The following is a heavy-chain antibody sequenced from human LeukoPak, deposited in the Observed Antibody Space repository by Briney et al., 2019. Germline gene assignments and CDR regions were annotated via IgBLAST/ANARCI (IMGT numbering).Heavy chain of an antibody. CDR3: ARDLSGSYTDFDC. D-gene: IGHD1-26*01. V-gene: IGHV1-2*02. J-gene: IGHJ4*02. CDR2: INPNSGGT. CDR1: VYTFTGYY. Sequence: ASGKVSCKASVYTFTGYYMHWVRQAPGQGLEWRGWINPNSGGTNYAQKFQGRVTMTRDTSISTAYMELSRLKSDDTAVYYCARDLSGSYTDFDCWGQGTLVTVSS.